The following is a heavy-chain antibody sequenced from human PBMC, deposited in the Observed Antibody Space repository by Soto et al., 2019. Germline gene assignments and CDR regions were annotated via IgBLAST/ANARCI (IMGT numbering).Heavy chain of an antibody. D-gene: IGHD3-10*01. CDR3: ARARGDGSGKRGMDV. CDR1: GFTFSSYS. J-gene: IGHJ6*02. CDR2: ISSSSSYI. V-gene: IGHV3-21*01. Sequence: GGSLRLSCAASGFTFSSYSMNWVRQAPGKGLEWVSSISSSSSYIYYADSVKGRFTISRDNAKNSLYLQMNSLRAEDTAVYYCARARGDGSGKRGMDVWGQGTTVTVSS.